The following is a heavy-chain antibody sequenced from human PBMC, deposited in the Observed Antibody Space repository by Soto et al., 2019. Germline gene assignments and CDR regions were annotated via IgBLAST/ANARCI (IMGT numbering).Heavy chain of an antibody. CDR2: IYFTGST. V-gene: IGHV4-31*03. J-gene: IGHJ4*02. D-gene: IGHD6-19*01. CDR1: GHSLSSGGYY. CDR3: ARDWGSSGWPN. Sequence: PSETLSLTCTGSGHSLSSGGYYWSWIRQHPGKGLEWVGYIYFTGSTLYNPSLKSRLAMSLDTSKNQFSLRLTSVTAADTAVYFCARDWGSSGWPNWGQGTLVTVSS.